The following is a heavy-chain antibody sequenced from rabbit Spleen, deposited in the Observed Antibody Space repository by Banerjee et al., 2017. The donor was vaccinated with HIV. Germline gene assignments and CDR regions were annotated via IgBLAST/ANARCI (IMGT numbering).Heavy chain of an antibody. V-gene: IGHV1S45*01. Sequence: QEQLVESGGGLVQPGGSLKLSCKASGFDFSSYGVSWVRQAPGKGLEWIGYIYTGNVKTYYASWAKGRLTISKTSSTTVTLQMTSLTVADTATYFCARDTGSGHYIDAYFDLWGQGTLVTVS. J-gene: IGHJ4*01. CDR2: IYTGNVKT. CDR1: GFDFSSYG. D-gene: IGHD1-1*01. CDR3: ARDTGSGHYIDAYFDL.